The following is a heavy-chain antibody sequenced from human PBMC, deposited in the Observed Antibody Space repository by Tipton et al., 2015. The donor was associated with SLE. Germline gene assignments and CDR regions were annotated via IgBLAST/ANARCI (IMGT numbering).Heavy chain of an antibody. CDR3: ARAPSIAAAGYDSYYFDY. Sequence: TLPLTCAVYGGSFSGYYWSWIRQPPGKGLEWIGEINHSGSTNYNPSLKSRVTISVDTSKNQFSLKLSSVTAADTAVYYCARAPSIAAAGYDSYYFDYWGQGTLVTVSS. CDR1: GGSFSGYY. D-gene: IGHD6-13*01. V-gene: IGHV4-34*01. CDR2: INHSGST. J-gene: IGHJ4*02.